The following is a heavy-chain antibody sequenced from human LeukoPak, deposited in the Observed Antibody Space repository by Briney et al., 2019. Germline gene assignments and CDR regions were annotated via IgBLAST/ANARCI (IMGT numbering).Heavy chain of an antibody. CDR1: GYSFTSYW. V-gene: IGHV5-51*01. Sequence: GESLKISCKGSGYSFTSYWIGWVRPMPGKGLEWMGIIYPGDSDTRYSPSFQGQVTISADKSISTAYLQWSSLKASDTAMYYCARQGAAAGDAFDIWGQGTMVTVSS. J-gene: IGHJ3*02. CDR2: IYPGDSDT. D-gene: IGHD6-13*01. CDR3: ARQGAAAGDAFDI.